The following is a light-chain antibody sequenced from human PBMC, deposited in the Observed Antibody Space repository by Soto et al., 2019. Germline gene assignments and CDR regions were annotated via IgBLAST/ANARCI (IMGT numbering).Light chain of an antibody. CDR1: QGISSY. V-gene: IGKV1D-8*03. CDR3: QQRSNWPPIT. J-gene: IGKJ5*01. Sequence: VIWMTQSPSLLSASTVDRVTISCLMSQGISSYLAWYQQKPGKAPELLIYAASTLQSGVPSRFSGSGSGTDFTLTISSLEPEDFAVYYCQQRSNWPPITFGQGTRLEIK. CDR2: AAS.